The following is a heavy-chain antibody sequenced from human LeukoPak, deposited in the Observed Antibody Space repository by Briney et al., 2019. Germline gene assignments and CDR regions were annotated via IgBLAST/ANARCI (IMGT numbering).Heavy chain of an antibody. CDR2: IFPSGGEI. V-gene: IGHV3-23*01. CDR1: GFTFSTFA. Sequence: GGSLRLSCAASGFTFSTFAMIWVRQPPGKGLEWVSSIFPSGGEIHYADSVRGRFTISRDNSKNTLYLQMNSLRAEDTAIYYCAKDGFVPPPHSISSGRPYYFDYWGQGILVTVSS. D-gene: IGHD6-13*01. CDR3: AKDGFVPPPHSISSGRPYYFDY. J-gene: IGHJ4*02.